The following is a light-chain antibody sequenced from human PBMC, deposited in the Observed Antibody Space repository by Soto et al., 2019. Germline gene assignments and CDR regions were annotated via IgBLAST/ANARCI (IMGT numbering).Light chain of an antibody. CDR3: SSYTRSNSLV. J-gene: IGLJ3*02. V-gene: IGLV2-14*01. CDR2: EVK. CDR1: STDVGGYDY. Sequence: QSVLTQPASVSGSPGQSISISCTGSSTDVGGYDYVSWYQHHPGAVPKLLIYEVKNRPSGVSYRFSGSKSGGTASLTISGLQAEDEADYYCSSYTRSNSLVFGGGTKVTVL.